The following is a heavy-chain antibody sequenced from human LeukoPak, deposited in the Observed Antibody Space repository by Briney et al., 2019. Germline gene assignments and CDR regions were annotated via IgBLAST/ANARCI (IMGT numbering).Heavy chain of an antibody. CDR1: GYTFTSYD. D-gene: IGHD2-15*01. V-gene: IGHV1-8*01. CDR2: MNPNSGNT. J-gene: IGHJ4*02. CDR3: ARRSEYCSGGSCYSPAFEDY. Sequence: RASVKVSCKASGYTFTSYDINWVRQATGQGLEWMGWMNPNSGNTGYAQKFQGRVTMTRNTSISTAYMELSSLRSEDTAVYYCARRSEYCSGGSCYSPAFEDYWGQGTLVTVSS.